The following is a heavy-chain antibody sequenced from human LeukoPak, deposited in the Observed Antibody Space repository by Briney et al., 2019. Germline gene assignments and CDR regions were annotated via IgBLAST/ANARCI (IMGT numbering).Heavy chain of an antibody. CDR2: ISYDGFNP. Sequence: PGGSLRLSCAASGFTLSSYGMHWVRQAPGKGLEWVAVISYDGFNPYYADSVKGRFTISRDNSKNTLWLQMNSLRAEDTAVYYCAKVKEMYSSGSYYFDYWGQGTLVTVSS. CDR3: AKVKEMYSSGSYYFDY. D-gene: IGHD6-19*01. CDR1: GFTLSSYG. J-gene: IGHJ4*02. V-gene: IGHV3-30*18.